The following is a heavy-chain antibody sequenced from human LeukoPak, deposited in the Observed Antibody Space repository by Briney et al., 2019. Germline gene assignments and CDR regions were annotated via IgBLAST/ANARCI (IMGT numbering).Heavy chain of an antibody. Sequence: GASVKVSCKASGYTFTSYGISWVRQAPGQGLEWMGWISAYNGNTNYAQKLQGRVTMTTDTSTSTAYMELRSLRSEDTAVYYCARDRNYGSGSSWWFDPWGQGTLVTVSS. CDR2: ISAYNGNT. V-gene: IGHV1-18*01. D-gene: IGHD3-10*01. CDR3: ARDRNYGSGSSWWFDP. J-gene: IGHJ5*02. CDR1: GYTFTSYG.